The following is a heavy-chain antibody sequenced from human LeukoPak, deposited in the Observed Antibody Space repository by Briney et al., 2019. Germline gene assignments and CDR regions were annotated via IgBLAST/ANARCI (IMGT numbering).Heavy chain of an antibody. CDR3: ARRYCSSTSCSLYYFDY. Sequence: SVKVSCKASGGTFSSYAISWVRQAPGQGLEWMGGIIPIFGTANYAQKFQGRVTITADESTSTACMELSSLRSEDTAVYYCARRYCSSTSCSLYYFDYWGQGTLVTVSS. D-gene: IGHD2-2*01. V-gene: IGHV1-69*13. CDR2: IIPIFGTA. J-gene: IGHJ4*02. CDR1: GGTFSSYA.